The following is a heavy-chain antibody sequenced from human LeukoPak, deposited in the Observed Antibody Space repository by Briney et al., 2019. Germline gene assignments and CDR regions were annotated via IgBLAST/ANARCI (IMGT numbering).Heavy chain of an antibody. D-gene: IGHD1-14*01. CDR2: INHSGST. CDR1: GGSFSGYY. CDR3: ASRRRFRDAFDI. V-gene: IGHV4-34*01. J-gene: IGHJ3*02. Sequence: SETLSLTCAVYGGSFSGYYWSWIRQPPGKGLEWIGEINHSGSTNYNPSLKSRVTISVDTSKNQFSLKLSSVTAADTAVYYCASRRRFRDAFDIWGQGTMVTVSS.